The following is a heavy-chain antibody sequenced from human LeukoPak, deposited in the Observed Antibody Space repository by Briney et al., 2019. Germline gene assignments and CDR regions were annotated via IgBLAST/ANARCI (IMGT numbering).Heavy chain of an antibody. Sequence: GGSLRLSCAGSGFTFSNYAMSWVRQAPGKGLQWVSDINSSGGSTYYADSVKGRFTISRDNSKNTLYLQMNSLRAEDTAVYYCANFPSQWGQGTLVTVSS. V-gene: IGHV3-23*01. CDR1: GFTFSNYA. J-gene: IGHJ4*02. CDR3: ANFPSQ. CDR2: INSSGGST.